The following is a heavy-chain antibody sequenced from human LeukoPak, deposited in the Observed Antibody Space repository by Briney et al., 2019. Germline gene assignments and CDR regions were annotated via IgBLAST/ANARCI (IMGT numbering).Heavy chain of an antibody. CDR1: GGSFSGYY. Sequence: SETLSLTCAVYGGSFSGYYWSWIRQPPGKGLEWIGEINHSGSTNYNPSLKSRVTISVDTSKNQFSLKLSSVTAADTAVYYCARVQWLVRAFDIWGQGTIVTVSS. CDR3: ARVQWLVRAFDI. V-gene: IGHV4-34*01. CDR2: INHSGST. D-gene: IGHD6-19*01. J-gene: IGHJ3*02.